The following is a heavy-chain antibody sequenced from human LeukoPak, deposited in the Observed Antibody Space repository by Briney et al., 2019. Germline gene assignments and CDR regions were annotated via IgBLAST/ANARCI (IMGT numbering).Heavy chain of an antibody. Sequence: GASVKVSCKASGYTFTSYAMNWVRQAPGQGLEWMGWINTNTGNPTYAQGFTGRFVFSLDTSVSTAYLQISSLKAEDTAVYYCAREVVLRYFDWLLLGDHDAFDIWGQGTMVTVSS. J-gene: IGHJ3*02. CDR3: AREVVLRYFDWLLLGDHDAFDI. V-gene: IGHV7-4-1*02. CDR1: GYTFTSYA. D-gene: IGHD3-9*01. CDR2: INTNTGNP.